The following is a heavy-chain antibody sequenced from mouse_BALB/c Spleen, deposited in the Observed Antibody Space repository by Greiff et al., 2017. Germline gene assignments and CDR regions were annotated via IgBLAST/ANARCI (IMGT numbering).Heavy chain of an antibody. CDR2: IYPGDGDT. CDR3: ARPSTTASYYAMDY. Sequence: QVQLQQSGAELVRPGSSVTISCKASGYAFSSYWMNWVKQRPGQGLEWIGQIYPGDGDTNYNGKFKGKATLTADKSSSTAYMQLSSLTSEDSAVYFCARPSTTASYYAMDYWGQGTSVTVSS. V-gene: IGHV1-80*01. J-gene: IGHJ4*01. CDR1: GYAFSSYW. D-gene: IGHD1-2*01.